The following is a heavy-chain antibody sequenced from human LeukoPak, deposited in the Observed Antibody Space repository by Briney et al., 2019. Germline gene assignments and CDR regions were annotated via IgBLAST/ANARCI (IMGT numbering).Heavy chain of an antibody. Sequence: SETLSLTCAVYGGSFSGYYWSWIRQPPGKGLEWIGYIYYSGSTNYNPSLKSRVTISVDTSKNQFSLKLSSVTAADTAVYYCARARSGYVDYYYMDVWGKGTTVTISS. CDR2: IYYSGST. D-gene: IGHD5-12*01. V-gene: IGHV4-59*01. J-gene: IGHJ6*03. CDR3: ARARSGYVDYYYMDV. CDR1: GGSFSGYY.